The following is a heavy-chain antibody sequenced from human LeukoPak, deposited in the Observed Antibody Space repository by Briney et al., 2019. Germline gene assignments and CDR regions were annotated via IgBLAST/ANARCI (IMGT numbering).Heavy chain of an antibody. CDR3: ATSGGGEYSFDD. Sequence: GGSLRLSCAASGFTFSTYWMTWVRQAPGKGLEWVANIKQDGSEKYYVDSVKGRFTISRDNAKNSLYLQMNSLRAEDTAVYYCATSGGGEYSFDDWGQGTLVTVSS. D-gene: IGHD3-16*01. V-gene: IGHV3-7*01. CDR2: IKQDGSEK. CDR1: GFTFSTYW. J-gene: IGHJ4*02.